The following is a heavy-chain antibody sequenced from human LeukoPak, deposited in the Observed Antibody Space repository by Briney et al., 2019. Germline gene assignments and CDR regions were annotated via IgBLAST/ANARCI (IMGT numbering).Heavy chain of an antibody. Sequence: PSETLSLTCTVSGGSISSYYWSWIRQPPGKGLEWIGYIYYSGSTNYNPSLKSRVSISLDTSKNQFSLKLSSVTAADTAVYYCARGPRSGSYRLGPFDYWGQGTLVTVSS. CDR3: ARGPRSGSYRLGPFDY. J-gene: IGHJ4*02. D-gene: IGHD1-26*01. CDR1: GGSISSYY. V-gene: IGHV4-59*12. CDR2: IYYSGST.